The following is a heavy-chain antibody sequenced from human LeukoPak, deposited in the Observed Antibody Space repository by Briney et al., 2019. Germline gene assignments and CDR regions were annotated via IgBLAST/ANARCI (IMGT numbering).Heavy chain of an antibody. D-gene: IGHD3-3*01. V-gene: IGHV1-69*11. CDR3: ARGSYLEWPSYYYMDV. CDR1: GGTFSSYA. J-gene: IGHJ6*03. Sequence: SVKVSCKASGGTFSSYAISWVRQAPGQGLEWMGRIIPILGTANYAQKFQGRVTITTDESTSTAYMELSSLRSEDTAVYYCARGSYLEWPSYYYMDVWGKGTTVTVSS. CDR2: IIPILGTA.